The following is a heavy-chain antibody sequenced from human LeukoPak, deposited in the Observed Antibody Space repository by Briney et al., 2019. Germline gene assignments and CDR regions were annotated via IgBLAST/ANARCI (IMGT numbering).Heavy chain of an antibody. Sequence: GGSLRLSCAASGFTVSSNYMSWVRQAPGKGLEWVSVIYSGGSTYYADSVKGRFTISRDNSKNTLYLQMNSLRAEDTAVYYCARELSGGQLLVVGGEAFDIWGQGTMVTVSS. CDR1: GFTVSSNY. CDR3: ARELSGGQLLVVGGEAFDI. J-gene: IGHJ3*02. CDR2: IYSGGST. D-gene: IGHD2-2*01. V-gene: IGHV3-66*01.